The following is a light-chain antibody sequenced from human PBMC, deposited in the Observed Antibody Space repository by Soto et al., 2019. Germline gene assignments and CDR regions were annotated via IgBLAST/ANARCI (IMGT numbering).Light chain of an antibody. CDR3: QSYDSSLSAL. CDR2: GNS. J-gene: IGLJ3*02. CDR1: SSNIVAGYD. Sequence: QLVLTQPPSVSGAPGQRVTISCTGSSSNIVAGYDVHWYQQLPGTAPKLLIYGNSNRPSGVPDRFSGSKSGTSASLAITGLQAEDEADYYCQSYDSSLSALFGGGTKLTVL. V-gene: IGLV1-40*01.